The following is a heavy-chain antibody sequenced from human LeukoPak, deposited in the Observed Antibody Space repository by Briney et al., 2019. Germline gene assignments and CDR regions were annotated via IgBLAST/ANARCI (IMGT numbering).Heavy chain of an antibody. Sequence: GGSLRLSCAASGFTFSGYDMHWVRQAPGKGLEWVAFIRYDGSNKYYTYSVKGRFTISRDNSKNTLYLQMNSLRPEDTAVYYCAKASAIDYWGQGTLVTVSS. CDR3: AKASAIDY. J-gene: IGHJ4*02. V-gene: IGHV3-30*02. CDR2: IRYDGSNK. CDR1: GFTFSGYD.